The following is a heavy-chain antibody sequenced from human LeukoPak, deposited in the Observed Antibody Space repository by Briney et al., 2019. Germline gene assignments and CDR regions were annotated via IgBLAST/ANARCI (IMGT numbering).Heavy chain of an antibody. D-gene: IGHD2-15*01. J-gene: IGHJ3*02. CDR2: INTNTGNP. V-gene: IGHV7-4-1*02. CDR3: ARDLPRSGPLLEPI. CDR1: GYTLTSYA. Sequence: GXSVKVSCKASGYTLTSYAMNWVRQAPGQGLEWMGWINTNTGNPTYAQGFTGRFVFSLDTSVSTAYLQISSLKAEDTAVYYCARDLPRSGPLLEPIWGQGTMVTVSS.